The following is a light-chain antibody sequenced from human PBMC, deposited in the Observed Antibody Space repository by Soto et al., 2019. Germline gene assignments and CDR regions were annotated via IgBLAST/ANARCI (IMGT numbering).Light chain of an antibody. J-gene: IGLJ1*01. CDR1: NIGSKS. Sequence: SFELTQPPSVSVAPGQTARITCGGNNIGSKSVHWYQQKPGQAPVLVVYDDSDRPSAIPERFSGSNSGNTATLTISRVAAGDEDDYYCQVWDSSSDHYVFGTGTKLTVL. CDR2: DDS. V-gene: IGLV3-21*02. CDR3: QVWDSSSDHYV.